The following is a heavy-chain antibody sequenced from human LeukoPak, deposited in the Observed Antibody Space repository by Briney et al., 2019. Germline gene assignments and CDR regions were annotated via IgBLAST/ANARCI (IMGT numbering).Heavy chain of an antibody. J-gene: IGHJ6*03. V-gene: IGHV1-69*01. Sequence: SSVKVSCKASGGTFSSYAISWVRQAPGQGLEWMGGIIPIFGTANYAQKFQGRVTITADESTSTAYMELSSLRSEDTAVYYCESAFYYYYYMDVWGKGTTVTVSS. CDR1: GGTFSSYA. CDR3: ESAFYYYYYMDV. CDR2: IIPIFGTA.